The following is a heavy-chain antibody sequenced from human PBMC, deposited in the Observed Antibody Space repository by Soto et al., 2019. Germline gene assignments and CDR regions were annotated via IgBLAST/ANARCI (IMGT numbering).Heavy chain of an antibody. CDR3: ARSVDP. J-gene: IGHJ5*02. V-gene: IGHV4-31*03. Sequence: QVQLQESGPGLVKPSQTLSLTCTVSGGSISSGGYYWSWIRQHPGKGLEWIGYIFYSGTTHYNPSLGSRVTIPVATSRNKFALMLSSVTAAHSAVLYWARSVDPWGRGPLVTVSS. CDR2: IFYSGTT. CDR1: GGSISSGGYY.